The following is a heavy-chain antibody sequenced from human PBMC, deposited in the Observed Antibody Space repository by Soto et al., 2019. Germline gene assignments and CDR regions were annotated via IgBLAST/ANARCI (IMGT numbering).Heavy chain of an antibody. CDR3: ARGLYSSSWYPWFDP. Sequence: GGSMRLSCAACGFTFSSYEMNWVRQAPGKGLEWVSYISSSGSTIYYADSVKGRFTISRDNAKNSLYPQMNSLRAEDTAVYYCARGLYSSSWYPWFDPWGQGTLVTVSS. D-gene: IGHD6-13*01. J-gene: IGHJ5*02. V-gene: IGHV3-48*03. CDR2: ISSSGSTI. CDR1: GFTFSSYE.